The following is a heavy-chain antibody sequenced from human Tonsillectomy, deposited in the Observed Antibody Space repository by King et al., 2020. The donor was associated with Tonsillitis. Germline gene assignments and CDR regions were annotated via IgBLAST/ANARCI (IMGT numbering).Heavy chain of an antibody. CDR3: ARTLYYYDSAGWGAFDI. CDR2: IYPVDSDT. D-gene: IGHD3-22*01. CDR1: AYSFTSYW. Sequence: VQLQQSGAEVKKPGESLKISCKGSAYSFTSYWIGWVRQLPGKGREWMGIIYPVDSDTRNSPSFQGQVTISADKSTTTAYLQWSSLKASDTAMYYCARTLYYYDSAGWGAFDIWGQGTMVTVSS. V-gene: IGHV5-51*03. J-gene: IGHJ3*02.